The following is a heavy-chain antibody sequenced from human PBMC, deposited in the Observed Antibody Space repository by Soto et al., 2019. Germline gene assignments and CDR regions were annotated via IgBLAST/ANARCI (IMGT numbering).Heavy chain of an antibody. CDR1: GFTFSDHS. V-gene: IGHV3-21*01. CDR3: AAGTDTAMEQGADY. CDR2: ISTTGRYI. Sequence: EVQLVESGGGLVKPGGSLRLSCAASGFTFSDHSMNWVRQAPGKGFEWVSSISTTGRYIYYSDSMAGRFTISRDNAKNSLYLQINSLRGVDTAIYYCAAGTDTAMEQGADYWGQGTLVTVSS. J-gene: IGHJ4*02. D-gene: IGHD5-18*01.